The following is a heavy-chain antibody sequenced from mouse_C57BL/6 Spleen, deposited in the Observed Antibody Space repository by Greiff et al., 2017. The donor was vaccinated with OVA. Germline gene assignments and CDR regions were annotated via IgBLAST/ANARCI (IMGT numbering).Heavy chain of an antibody. J-gene: IGHJ2*01. D-gene: IGHD2-5*01. V-gene: IGHV5-4*01. CDR2: ISDGGSYT. CDR3: ARESSNGYYFDY. Sequence: DVQLQESGGGLVKPGGSLKLSCAASGFTFSSYAMSWVRQTPVKRLEWVATISDGGSYTYYPDNVKGRFTLSRDNATNNLYLQMSQLKSEDTAMYYCARESSNGYYFDYWGQGTTLTVSS. CDR1: GFTFSSYA.